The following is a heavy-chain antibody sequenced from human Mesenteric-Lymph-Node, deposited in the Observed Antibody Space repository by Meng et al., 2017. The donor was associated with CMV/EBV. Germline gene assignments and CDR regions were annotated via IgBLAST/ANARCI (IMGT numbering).Heavy chain of an antibody. CDR1: GGSFSGYY. V-gene: IGHV4-34*01. CDR3: ARGSSYDILTGYFDY. CDR2: INHSGST. J-gene: IGHJ4*02. D-gene: IGHD3-9*01. Sequence: VQLNQWGAGLLKPSETLSVTCAVYGGSFSGYYCNWIRQSPEKGLEWIGEINHSGSTTYNPSLTSRIIISVDTSTNQISLNMSSVTAADTAVYYCARGSSYDILTGYFDYWGQGALVTVSS.